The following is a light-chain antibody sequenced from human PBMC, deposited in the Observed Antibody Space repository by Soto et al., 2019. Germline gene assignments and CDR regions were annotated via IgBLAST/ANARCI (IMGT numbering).Light chain of an antibody. Sequence: EVVMTQSPATVSVSPGERTSLSCRASQSVGTNLGWYQQKPGQAPRLLISKTSTRATGVPARFSGSGSGTEFTLTISSLQSEDIAVYYCQQYAIWPLTLGGGTKVDIK. CDR1: QSVGTN. CDR3: QQYAIWPLT. J-gene: IGKJ4*01. V-gene: IGKV3-15*01. CDR2: KTS.